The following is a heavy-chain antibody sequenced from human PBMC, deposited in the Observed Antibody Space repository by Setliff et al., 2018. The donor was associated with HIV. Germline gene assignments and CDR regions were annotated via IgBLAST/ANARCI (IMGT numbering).Heavy chain of an antibody. D-gene: IGHD2-21*01. J-gene: IGHJ3*02. V-gene: IGHV4-39*01. CDR2: IYYSGHA. CDR1: GGSIRGTSFY. Sequence: SETLSLTCSVSGGSIRGTSFYWGWIRQPPGKGLEWIANIYYSGHAYYNPSLESRVSISVDTSKNQFSLKLSSVTAADTAVYYCARPRLRGSGAFDIWGQGTMVTVSS. CDR3: ARPRLRGSGAFDI.